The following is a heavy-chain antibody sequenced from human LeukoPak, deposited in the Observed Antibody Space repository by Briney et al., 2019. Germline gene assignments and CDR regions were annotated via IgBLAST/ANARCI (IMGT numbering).Heavy chain of an antibody. Sequence: ASVKVSCKASGYTFTSNGISWVRQAPGQGLEWMGWIGAYNGNINYAQKFQGRVTMTTDTSTSTAHMELRSLRSDDTAVYYCVREADQDCSGGSCYRSSGNWLDPWGQGTLVTVSS. CDR1: GYTFTSNG. D-gene: IGHD2-15*01. CDR2: IGAYNGNI. CDR3: VREADQDCSGGSCYRSSGNWLDP. J-gene: IGHJ5*02. V-gene: IGHV1-18*04.